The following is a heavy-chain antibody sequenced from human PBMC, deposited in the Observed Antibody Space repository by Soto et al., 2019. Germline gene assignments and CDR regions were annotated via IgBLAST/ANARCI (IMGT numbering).Heavy chain of an antibody. J-gene: IGHJ3*02. CDR2: INHSGST. CDR1: GGSFSGYY. CDR3: VVPGGSGTGNDAFDI. D-gene: IGHD3-10*01. V-gene: IGHV4-34*01. Sequence: SETLSLTCAVYGGSFSGYYWSWIRQPPGKGLEWIGEINHSGSTNYNPSLKSRVTISVDTSKNQFSLKLSSVTAADTAVYYCVVPGGSGTGNDAFDIWGQGTMVTVSS.